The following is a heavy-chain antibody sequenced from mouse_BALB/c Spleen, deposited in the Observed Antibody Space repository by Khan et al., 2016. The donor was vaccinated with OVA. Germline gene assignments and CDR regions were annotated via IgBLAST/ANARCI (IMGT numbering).Heavy chain of an antibody. CDR2: TNPTNGRT. Sequence: QVQLKQSGAELVKAGASVKMSCKASGYTFTSYWMHWVKQRLGQGLEWFAETNPTNGRTYYNEKFKSKATLTVDKSSSTAYMLLSGPTSEDSAVYYCARIKKIVATYFDYGGQGTTLTVSS. CDR3: ARIKKIVATYFDY. D-gene: IGHD1-1*01. V-gene: IGHV1S81*02. J-gene: IGHJ2*01. CDR1: GYTFTSYW.